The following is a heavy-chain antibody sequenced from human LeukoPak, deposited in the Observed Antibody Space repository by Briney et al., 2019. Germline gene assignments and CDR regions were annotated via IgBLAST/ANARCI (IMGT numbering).Heavy chain of an antibody. J-gene: IGHJ6*03. V-gene: IGHV1-8*01. Sequence: GASVKVSCKASGYTFTSYDINWVRQATGQGLEWMGWMNPNSGNTGYAQEFQGRVTMTRNTSISTAYMELSSLRSEDTAVYYCARVGFLEWLLGSGGYYMDVWGKGTTVTVSS. CDR3: ARVGFLEWLLGSGGYYMDV. CDR2: MNPNSGNT. CDR1: GYTFTSYD. D-gene: IGHD3-3*02.